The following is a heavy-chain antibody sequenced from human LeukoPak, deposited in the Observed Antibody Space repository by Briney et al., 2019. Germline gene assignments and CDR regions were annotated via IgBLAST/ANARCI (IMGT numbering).Heavy chain of an antibody. CDR1: RFTISSNH. J-gene: IGHJ5*02. D-gene: IGHD6-19*01. Sequence: GGSLRLSCTASRFTISSNHMYWIRQAPGQGLQWVSCIDASGVNTYYADSVKGRFTISRDNSRNTLYLQMNSLRAEDTAVYYCAKGSGSGWYGWLDPWGQGTLVTVSS. V-gene: IGHV3-23*01. CDR3: AKGSGSGWYGWLDP. CDR2: IDASGVNT.